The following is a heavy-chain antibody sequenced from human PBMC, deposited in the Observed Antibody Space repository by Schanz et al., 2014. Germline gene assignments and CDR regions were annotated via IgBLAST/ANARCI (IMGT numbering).Heavy chain of an antibody. CDR2: IWYDGSNR. CDR3: LRALVSCCPTRCSYDLDV. D-gene: IGHD2-15*01. CDR1: GFTFSNFG. J-gene: IGHJ6*04. Sequence: LSCAASGFTFSNFGMHWVRQAPGKGLEWVAFIWYDGSNRYYAASVKGRFTISRDNSKNSLYLQMNSLSAENTGVYYYLRALVSCCPTRCSYDLDVCCTGTT. V-gene: IGHV3-33*08.